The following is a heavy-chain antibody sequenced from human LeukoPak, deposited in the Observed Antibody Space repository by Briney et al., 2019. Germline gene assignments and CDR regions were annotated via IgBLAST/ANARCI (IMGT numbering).Heavy chain of an antibody. Sequence: PSETLSLTCTVSGGSISSGGYYWSWIRQHPGKGLEWIGYIYYSGSTYYNPSLKSRVTISVDTSKNQFSLKLSSVTAADTAVYYCARGPHSSGPRGPFDYWGQGTLVTVSS. CDR1: GGSISSGGYY. CDR2: IYYSGST. D-gene: IGHD6-19*01. J-gene: IGHJ4*02. V-gene: IGHV4-61*08. CDR3: ARGPHSSGPRGPFDY.